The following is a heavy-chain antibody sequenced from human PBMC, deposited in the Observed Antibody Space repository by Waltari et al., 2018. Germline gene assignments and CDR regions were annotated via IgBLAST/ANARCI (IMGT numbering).Heavy chain of an antibody. CDR3: ATFYYNTDISTNTFHF. J-gene: IGHJ3*01. CDR1: GYIFFDYY. D-gene: IGHD3-22*01. CDR2: IKPNSGGT. V-gene: IGHV1-2*06. Sequence: QVQLVQSGAEVKKIGAAVKVSCKTSGYIFFDYYIHWLRQAPGQGLEWMGRIKPNSGGTNAAQKFQGRVTMTRDTSISTVYMELNRLTSDDTAVYYCATFYYNTDISTNTFHFWGQGTMVTVSS.